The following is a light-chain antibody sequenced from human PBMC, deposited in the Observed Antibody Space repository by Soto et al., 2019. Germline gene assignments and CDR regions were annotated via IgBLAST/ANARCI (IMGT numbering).Light chain of an antibody. J-gene: IGKJ2*01. CDR3: QQYSSSPYT. V-gene: IGKV3-20*01. CDR2: GAS. CDR1: QSVSSSY. Sequence: EIVLTQSPGTLSLSPGERATLSCRASQSVSSSYLAWYQQKPGQAPRLLIYGASSRATGIPDRFSGSGSGTDLTLTISRLEPEDFAVYYCQQYSSSPYTFCQGTKLEIK.